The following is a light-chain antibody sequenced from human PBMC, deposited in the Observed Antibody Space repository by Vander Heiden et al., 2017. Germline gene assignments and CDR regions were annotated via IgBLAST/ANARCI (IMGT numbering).Light chain of an antibody. CDR1: SSAVWSPNP. Sequence: SVLTQPSSVSGSPGQSITISSTVISSAVWSPNPFPWYQQHQGNAPNLILHEDSDRPAGISNRFSGSKAGNTASMTIFGRQAEDEAEYYCCSYDVSGTLVFGGGTNLTVL. V-gene: IGLV2-23*01. CDR2: EDS. CDR3: CSYDVSGTLV. J-gene: IGLJ7*01.